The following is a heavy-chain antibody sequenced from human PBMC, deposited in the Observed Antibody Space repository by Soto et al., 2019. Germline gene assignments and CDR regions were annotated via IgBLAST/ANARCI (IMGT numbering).Heavy chain of an antibody. J-gene: IGHJ6*02. CDR3: ARGLAMTTVKRGYYYYGMDV. CDR1: GYTFTSYG. V-gene: IGHV1-18*04. CDR2: ISAYNGNT. D-gene: IGHD4-17*01. Sequence: ASVKVSCKASGYTFTSYGISWVRQAPGQGLEWMGWISAYNGNTNYAQKLQGRVTMTTVTSTSTAYMELRSLRSDDTAVYYCARGLAMTTVKRGYYYYGMDVWGQGTTVTVSS.